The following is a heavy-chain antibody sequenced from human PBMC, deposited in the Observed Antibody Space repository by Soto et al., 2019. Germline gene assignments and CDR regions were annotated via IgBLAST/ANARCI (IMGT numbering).Heavy chain of an antibody. Sequence: QVQLQESGPGLVKPSETLSLTCTVSGGPIGSYYWSWIRQSPGKGLEWIGCVYYSDSTNYNPSPKSRVTIFLDRSKNQFSLRLSSVTAADTAVYYCARTEASSWSFFYYGMDVWGQGTEVAVSS. D-gene: IGHD6-13*01. CDR2: VYYSDST. J-gene: IGHJ6*02. CDR1: GGPIGSYY. V-gene: IGHV4-59*01. CDR3: ARTEASSWSFFYYGMDV.